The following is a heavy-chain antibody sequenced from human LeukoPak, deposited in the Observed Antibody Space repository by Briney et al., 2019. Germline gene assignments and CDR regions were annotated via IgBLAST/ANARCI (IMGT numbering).Heavy chain of an antibody. D-gene: IGHD6-13*01. CDR3: ASIAAADYYMDV. V-gene: IGHV4-34*01. Sequence: SETLSLTCAVYGGSFSGYYWSWIRQPPGKGLEWIGEINHSGSTNYNPSLKSRVTISVDTSKNQFSLKLSSVTAADTAVYYCASIAAADYYMDVWGKGTTVTVSS. CDR1: GGSFSGYY. CDR2: INHSGST. J-gene: IGHJ6*03.